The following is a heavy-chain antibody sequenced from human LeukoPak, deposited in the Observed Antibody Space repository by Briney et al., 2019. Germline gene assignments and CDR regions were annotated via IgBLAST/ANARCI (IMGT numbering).Heavy chain of an antibody. CDR2: ILPMLGTA. J-gene: IGHJ6*03. CDR3: ARDGLLTRTGMDV. D-gene: IGHD3/OR15-3a*01. CDR1: GGALSDYT. V-gene: IGHV1-69*16. Sequence: SVKVSCKASGGALSDYTNSWVRQAPGQGLEWMGAILPMLGTAKYAQSLQGRVTITTDDSSSTVYMELSSLRFEDTASYFCARDGLLTRTGMDVWGEGTTVTVSS.